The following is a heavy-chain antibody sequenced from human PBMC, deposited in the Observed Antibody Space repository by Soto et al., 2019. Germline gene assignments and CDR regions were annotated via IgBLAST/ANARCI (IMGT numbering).Heavy chain of an antibody. J-gene: IGHJ5*02. CDR3: GRYCTNTKCRGGYYLDL. V-gene: IGHV1-69*01. Sequence: QVLLVQSGAEIKQPGSSVSVSCRASGDSFTNYAFTWGRQAPGQGPEWLGGIILALGTPHYSQRFQGRLTITADESSSTVYMELGSLRLDDTAVYYCGRYCTNTKCRGGYYLDLWGQGTLLTVSS. CDR1: GDSFTNYA. D-gene: IGHD2-8*01. CDR2: IILALGTP.